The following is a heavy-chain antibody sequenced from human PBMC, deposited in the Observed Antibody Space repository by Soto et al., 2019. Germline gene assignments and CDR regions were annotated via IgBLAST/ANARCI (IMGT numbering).Heavy chain of an antibody. CDR1: GGTFSRYA. J-gene: IGHJ4*02. CDR3: ARAWPHCSGSSCYQYYIHF. CDR2: IIPIFGTA. D-gene: IGHD2-15*01. Sequence: GASVKVSCKASGGTFSRYAINWVRQAPGQGLEWMGGIIPIFGTANYAQKFQGRVTITADESTSTAYMELSSLRSEDTAVYYCARAWPHCSGSSCYQYYIHFWGQGTLVTVSS. V-gene: IGHV1-69*13.